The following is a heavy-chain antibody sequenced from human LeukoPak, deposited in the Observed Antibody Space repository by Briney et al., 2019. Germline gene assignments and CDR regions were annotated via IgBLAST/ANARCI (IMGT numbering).Heavy chain of an antibody. V-gene: IGHV3-30*14. D-gene: IGHD5-18*01. CDR2: ISYDGSNK. CDR1: GFTFSSYA. CDR3: AKDSFSGYSYGYFDY. Sequence: GGSLRLSCAASGFTFSSYAMHWVRQAPGKGLEWVAVISYDGSNKYYADSVKGRFTISRDNSKNTLYLQMNSLRAEDTAVYYCAKDSFSGYSYGYFDYWGQGTLVTVSS. J-gene: IGHJ4*02.